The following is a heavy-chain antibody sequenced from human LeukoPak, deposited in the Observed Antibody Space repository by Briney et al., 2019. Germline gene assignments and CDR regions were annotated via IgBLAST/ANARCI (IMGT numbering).Heavy chain of an antibody. J-gene: IGHJ6*02. CDR3: AAPQSRISSYYYVMDV. CDR2: IIPVLGIA. D-gene: IGHD2-15*01. CDR1: GGTFRSYA. Sequence: SVKVSCKASGGTFRSYAFTWVRQAPGQGLGWMGGIIPVLGIANYAQKFQGRVTITADESTSTAYMELSSLISEDTAVYYCAAPQSRISSYYYVMDVWGQGTTVTVSS. V-gene: IGHV1-69*10.